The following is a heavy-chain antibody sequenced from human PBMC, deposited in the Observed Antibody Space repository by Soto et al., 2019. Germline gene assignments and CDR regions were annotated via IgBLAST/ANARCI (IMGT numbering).Heavy chain of an antibody. CDR3: ARGGIVVVTPSPINWFDP. D-gene: IGHD3-22*01. J-gene: IGHJ5*02. CDR2: INPNSGGT. Sequence: QVQLVQSGAEVKKPGASVKVSCKASGYTFTGYYMHWVRQAPGQGLEWMGWINPNSGGTNYAQKFQGWVTMTRDTSISTAYMELSRLRSDDTAVYYCARGGIVVVTPSPINWFDPWGQGTLVTVSS. CDR1: GYTFTGYY. V-gene: IGHV1-2*04.